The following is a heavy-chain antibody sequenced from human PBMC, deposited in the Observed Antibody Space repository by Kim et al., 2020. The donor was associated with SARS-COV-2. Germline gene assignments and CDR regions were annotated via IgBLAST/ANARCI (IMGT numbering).Heavy chain of an antibody. J-gene: IGHJ4*01. D-gene: IGHD3-16*02. Sequence: SETLSLTCAVYGGSFSGYYWSWIRQPPGKGLEWIGEINHSGSTNYNPSLKSRVTISVDTSKNQFSLKLSSVTAADTAVYYCARARSVITFGGVIALGYWG. CDR1: GGSFSGYY. V-gene: IGHV4-34*01. CDR2: INHSGST. CDR3: ARARSVITFGGVIALGY.